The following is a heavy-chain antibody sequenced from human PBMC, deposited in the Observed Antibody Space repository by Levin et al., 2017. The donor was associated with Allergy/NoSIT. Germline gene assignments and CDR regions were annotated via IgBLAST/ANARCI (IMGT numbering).Heavy chain of an antibody. D-gene: IGHD6-6*01. CDR3: AKVVQKYDNAAFHI. V-gene: IGHV3-9*01. CDR2: LSWNSGYI. J-gene: IGHJ3*02. Sequence: PGGSLRLSCAASGFTFDDYALHWVRQAPGKGLEWVSGLSWNSGYIGYADSVKGRFTISRDNAKNSLYLQMNSLRAEDTAFYYCAKVVQKYDNAAFHIWGQGTMVTVSS. CDR1: GFTFDDYA.